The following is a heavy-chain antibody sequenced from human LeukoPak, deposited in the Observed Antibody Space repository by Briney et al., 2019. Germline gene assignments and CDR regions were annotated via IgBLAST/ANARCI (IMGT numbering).Heavy chain of an antibody. V-gene: IGHV4-34*01. CDR2: INHSGST. D-gene: IGHD2-2*01. Sequence: SETLSLTCAVYGGSFSGYYWSWIRQPPGKGLEWIGKINHSGSTNYNPSLKSRVTISVDTSKNQFSLKLSSVTAADTAVYYCARGPRGGYCSSTSCAGRGDYWGQGTLVTVSS. CDR3: ARGPRGGYCSSTSCAGRGDY. CDR1: GGSFSGYY. J-gene: IGHJ4*02.